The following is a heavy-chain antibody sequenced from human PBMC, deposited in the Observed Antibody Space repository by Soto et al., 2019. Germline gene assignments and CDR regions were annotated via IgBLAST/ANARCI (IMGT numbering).Heavy chain of an antibody. V-gene: IGHV1-69*01. CDR1: GGTFSSYT. CDR3: AVGSTYSGEFEF. Sequence: VQLVQSGAEVKQPGSSVKVSCKASGGTFSSYTVTWVRQAPGQGLEWMGGFVPIVGTTDYSQNFQGRLTITADESATTGYMELSRLTSDDTARYYCAVGSTYSGEFEFWGQGTLVTASS. CDR2: FVPIVGTT. J-gene: IGHJ4*02. D-gene: IGHD1-26*01.